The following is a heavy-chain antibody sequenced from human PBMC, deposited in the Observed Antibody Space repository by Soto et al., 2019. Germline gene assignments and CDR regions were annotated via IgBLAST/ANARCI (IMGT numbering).Heavy chain of an antibody. CDR1: GYTFSSSP. D-gene: IGHD5-12*01. J-gene: IGHJ4*02. V-gene: IGHV1-3*04. CDR3: ARDEGVASGN. CDR2: INTANDDT. Sequence: ASVKVSCKASGYTFSSSPLHWVRQAPGQRPEWMGWINTANDDTKYSQKFQDRVTLTRDTSASTAYMEVSSLTPEDTAVYYCARDEGVASGNWGQGTLVTVSS.